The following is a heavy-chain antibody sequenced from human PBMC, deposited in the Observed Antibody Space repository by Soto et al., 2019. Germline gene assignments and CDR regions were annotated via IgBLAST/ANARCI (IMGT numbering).Heavy chain of an antibody. V-gene: IGHV4-34*01. CDR2: ITPSGST. D-gene: IGHD1-26*01. CDR1: GGSFSGNY. J-gene: IGHJ5*02. CDR3: ARGREGGGAS. Sequence: PSETLSLTCGVYGGSFSGNYWSWIRQPPGEGLEWIGEITPSGSTNYSPSLKSRATISADISKNEFSLKLTSVIAADTAVYYCARGREGGGASWGQGTLVTVSS.